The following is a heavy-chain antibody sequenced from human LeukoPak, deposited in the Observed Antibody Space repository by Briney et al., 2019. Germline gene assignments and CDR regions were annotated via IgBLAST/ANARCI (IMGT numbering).Heavy chain of an antibody. J-gene: IGHJ4*02. CDR2: IYYSGST. D-gene: IGHD1-26*01. CDR1: GGSISSSSSY. CDR3: ARHVRGSYSELDY. Sequence: SETLSLTCTVSGGSISSSSSYWGWIRQPPGTGLEWLGSIYYSGSTYYNPSLKSRVTISVNTSKNQFSLKLSSVTAADTAVYYCARHVRGSYSELDYWGQGTLVTVSS. V-gene: IGHV4-39*01.